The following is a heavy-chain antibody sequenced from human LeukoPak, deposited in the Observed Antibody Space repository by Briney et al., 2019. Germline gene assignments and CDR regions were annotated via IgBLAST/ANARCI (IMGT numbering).Heavy chain of an antibody. V-gene: IGHV3-7*01. D-gene: IGHD1-26*01. CDR2: IKQDGAEK. Sequence: GESLKISCAASGFRFGDYWMTWARHIPGKGLEWVANIKQDGAEKHYAESVEGRFIISRDNAKNSLYLEMDSLKVEDTAVYYCARVGAWDLQRVFEYWGQGTLVTVSS. CDR3: ARVGAWDLQRVFEY. J-gene: IGHJ4*02. CDR1: GFRFGDYW.